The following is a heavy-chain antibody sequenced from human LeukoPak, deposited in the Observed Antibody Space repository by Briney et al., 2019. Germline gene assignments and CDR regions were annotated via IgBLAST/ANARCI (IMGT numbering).Heavy chain of an antibody. D-gene: IGHD2-2*01. Sequence: GASVKVSCKASGYTFSSYGISWVRQAPGQGLEWMGWISAYNGNTNYAQMLQGRVTMTTDTSTSTAYMEVRSLRSDDTAIYYCARDVGDIVTIPAAISVPWGQGALVTVSS. CDR1: GYTFSSYG. V-gene: IGHV1-18*01. CDR3: ARDVGDIVTIPAAISVP. J-gene: IGHJ5*02. CDR2: ISAYNGNT.